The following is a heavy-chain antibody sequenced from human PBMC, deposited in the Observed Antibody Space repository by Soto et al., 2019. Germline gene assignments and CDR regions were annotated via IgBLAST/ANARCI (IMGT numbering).Heavy chain of an antibody. J-gene: IGHJ4*02. CDR1: GGSISSYY. CDR2: INYSGST. Sequence: SETLSLTCTVSGGSISSYYWSWIRQTPEKGLEWIGYINYSGSTNYNPSLKSRATISVDTSKNQFSLKLNSMTAADTAVYYCARHNYGSGSTYFDYWGQGTLVTVSS. D-gene: IGHD3-10*01. CDR3: ARHNYGSGSTYFDY. V-gene: IGHV4-59*08.